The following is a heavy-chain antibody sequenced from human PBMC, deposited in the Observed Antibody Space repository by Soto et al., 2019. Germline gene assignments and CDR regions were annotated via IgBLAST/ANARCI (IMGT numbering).Heavy chain of an antibody. Sequence: QITLKESGPTLVKPTQTLTLTCTFSGFSLSTSGVGVGWIRQPPGKALEWLAVIYWNDDKRYSPSLKSRLTITKGTSANQVVLTMTNVDPVDTASYYCAHFNGYEEFEYWGQGTLVTVSS. V-gene: IGHV2-5*01. D-gene: IGHD5-12*01. CDR2: IYWNDDK. CDR1: GFSLSTSGVG. J-gene: IGHJ4*02. CDR3: AHFNGYEEFEY.